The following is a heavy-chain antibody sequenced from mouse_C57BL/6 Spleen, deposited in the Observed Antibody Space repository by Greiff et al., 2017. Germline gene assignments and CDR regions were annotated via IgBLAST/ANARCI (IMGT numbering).Heavy chain of an antibody. CDR2: ISRGSSTI. V-gene: IGHV5-17*01. Sequence: EVNVVESGGGLVKPGGSLKLSCAASGFTFSDYGMHWVRQAPEKGLEWVAYISRGSSTIYYADTVKGRFTISRDNAKNTLFLQLTRLRSEDTAVYYCARHPYYYGGRGGSFDVWGTGTTVTVSS. D-gene: IGHD1-1*01. CDR1: GFTFSDYG. J-gene: IGHJ1*03. CDR3: ARHPYYYGGRGGSFDV.